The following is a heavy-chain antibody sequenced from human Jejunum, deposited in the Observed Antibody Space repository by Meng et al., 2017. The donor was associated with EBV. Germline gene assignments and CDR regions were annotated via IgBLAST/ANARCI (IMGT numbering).Heavy chain of an antibody. CDR1: GGSFSGYS. D-gene: IGHD2-21*02. CDR2: INHSGST. CDR3: ARRVDLGVTAHFDY. J-gene: IGHJ4*02. Sequence: QGRVKRWGAGLLKPSETLSLTCAVYGGSFSGYSWSWIRQSPGKGLEWIGEINHSGSTNYNPSLKSRVTILVDTSKNQFSLKVSSVTAADTAVYYCARRVDLGVTAHFDYWGQGTLVTVSS. V-gene: IGHV4-34*01.